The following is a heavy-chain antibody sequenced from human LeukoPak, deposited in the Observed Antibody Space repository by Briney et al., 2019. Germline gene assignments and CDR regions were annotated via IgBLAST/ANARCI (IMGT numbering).Heavy chain of an antibody. CDR3: ARRGDIVVVPAAIRVVYYYGMDV. Sequence: TGGSLRLSCAASGFRVSDVYMNWVRQAPGKGLEWVSSISSSSSYIYYADSVKGRFTISRDNAKNSLYLQMNSLRAEDTAVYYCARRGDIVVVPAAIRVVYYYGMDVWGQGTTVTVSS. CDR2: ISSSSSYI. J-gene: IGHJ6*02. D-gene: IGHD2-2*01. CDR1: GFRVSDVY. V-gene: IGHV3-21*01.